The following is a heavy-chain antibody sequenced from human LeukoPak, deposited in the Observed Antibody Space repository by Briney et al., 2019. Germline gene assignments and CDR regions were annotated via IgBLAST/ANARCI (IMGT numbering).Heavy chain of an antibody. V-gene: IGHV4-34*01. Sequence: PSETLSLTCAVYGGSFSGYYWSWIRQPPGKGLEWIGEINHSGSTNYNPSLKSRVTISVDTSKNQFSLKLSSVTAADTAVYYCARGRRYCTNGVCQGYYYYYMDVWGKGTTVTVSS. CDR1: GGSFSGYY. D-gene: IGHD2-8*01. CDR3: ARGRRYCTNGVCQGYYYYYMDV. CDR2: INHSGST. J-gene: IGHJ6*03.